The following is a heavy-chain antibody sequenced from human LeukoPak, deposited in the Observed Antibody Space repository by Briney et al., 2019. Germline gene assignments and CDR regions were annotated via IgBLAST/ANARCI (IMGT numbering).Heavy chain of an antibody. J-gene: IGHJ3*02. CDR3: AGHYDILTGPAAFDI. CDR2: ISGTSTYI. Sequence: GGSLRLSCAASGFTFSSYSMNWVRQAPGEGLEWVSSISGTSTYIYYADSVKGRFTISRDNAKNSLYLQMNSLRAEDTAVYYCAGHYDILTGPAAFDIWGRGTMVTVSS. CDR1: GFTFSSYS. V-gene: IGHV3-21*01. D-gene: IGHD3-9*01.